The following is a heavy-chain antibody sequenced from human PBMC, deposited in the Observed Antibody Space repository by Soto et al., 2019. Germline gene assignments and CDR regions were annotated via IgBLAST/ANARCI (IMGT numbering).Heavy chain of an antibody. CDR1: GGTFSSYA. J-gene: IGHJ6*01. Sequence: QVQLVQSGAEVKKPVSSVKVSCKASGGTFSSYAISWVRQAPGQGLEWMGGIIPIFGTANYAQKFQGRVTITADESTSTPYMETSSPGSRDTSVYYGARGDGCISTCGYAMSVREHSYYGRDVWGQGTTVTVSS. D-gene: IGHD2-2*01. CDR3: ARGDGCISTCGYAMSVREHSYYGRDV. V-gene: IGHV1-69*12. CDR2: IIPIFGTA.